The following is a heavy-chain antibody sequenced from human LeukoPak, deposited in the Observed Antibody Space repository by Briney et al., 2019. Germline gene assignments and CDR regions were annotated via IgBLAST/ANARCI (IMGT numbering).Heavy chain of an antibody. CDR2: IYPGDSGDSNP. J-gene: IGHJ4*02. D-gene: IGHD1-26*01. Sequence: GESLKISCKVSEYSFTNYWIGWVRQMPGKGLEWMGIIYPGDSGDSNPRYSPSFQGQVTISADKSITTAYLEWRSLKASDTAMYYCARQTKNSGSYYFDYWGQGTLVTVSS. CDR3: ARQTKNSGSYYFDY. CDR1: EYSFTNYW. V-gene: IGHV5-51*01.